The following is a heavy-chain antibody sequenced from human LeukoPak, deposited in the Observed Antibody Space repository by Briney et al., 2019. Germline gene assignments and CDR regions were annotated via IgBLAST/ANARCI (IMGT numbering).Heavy chain of an antibody. CDR3: VRGTGYSAYDYDFDY. CDR2: IGTAGDT. V-gene: IGHV3-13*04. Sequence: GGSLRLSCAASGFTFSSYDMHWVRQPRGKGLEWVSAIGTAGDTYYPGSVKGGFTISRENAKNSLYLQMNSLRAGDTAVYYCVRGTGYSAYDYDFDYWGQGTLVTVSS. CDR1: GFTFSSYD. D-gene: IGHD5-12*01. J-gene: IGHJ4*02.